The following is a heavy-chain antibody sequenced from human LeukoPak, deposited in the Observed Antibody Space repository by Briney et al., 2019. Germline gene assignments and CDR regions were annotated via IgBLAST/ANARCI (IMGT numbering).Heavy chain of an antibody. CDR3: ARGPLRSGYYTGDDY. CDR1: GGSFSGYY. Sequence: SETLSLTCAVYGGSFSGYYWSWIHQPPGKGLEWIGEINHSGSTNYNPSLKSRVTISVDTSKNQFSLKLSSVTAADTAVYYCARGPLRSGYYTGDDYWGQGTLVTVSS. D-gene: IGHD3-3*01. CDR2: INHSGST. J-gene: IGHJ4*02. V-gene: IGHV4-34*01.